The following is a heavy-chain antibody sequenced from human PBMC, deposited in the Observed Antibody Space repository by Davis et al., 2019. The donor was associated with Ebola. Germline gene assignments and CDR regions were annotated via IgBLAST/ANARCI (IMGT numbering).Heavy chain of an antibody. Sequence: GGSLRLSCAASGFTFSSYWMTWVRQAPGKGLEWVAVISYDGSNKYYADSVKGRFTISRDNSKNTLYLQMNSLRVEDTAVYYCARVGNYYYYMDVWGKGTTVTVSS. CDR3: ARVGNYYYYMDV. CDR1: GFTFSSYW. D-gene: IGHD7-27*01. V-gene: IGHV3-30-3*01. CDR2: ISYDGSNK. J-gene: IGHJ6*03.